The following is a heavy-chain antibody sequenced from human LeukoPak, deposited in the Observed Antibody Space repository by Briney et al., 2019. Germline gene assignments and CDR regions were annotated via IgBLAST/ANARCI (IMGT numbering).Heavy chain of an antibody. D-gene: IGHD5-18*01. CDR3: AAVPSHYSYGPFNV. V-gene: IGHV1-58*01. CDR1: GFTFTSSA. Sequence: ASAKVSCKASGFTFTSSAVRWVRQARGQRLEWIGWIVVGSGNTNYAQKFQERVTITRDMSTSTAYMELSSLRSEDTAVYYCAAVPSHYSYGPFNVWGKGTTVTVSS. CDR2: IVVGSGNT. J-gene: IGHJ6*04.